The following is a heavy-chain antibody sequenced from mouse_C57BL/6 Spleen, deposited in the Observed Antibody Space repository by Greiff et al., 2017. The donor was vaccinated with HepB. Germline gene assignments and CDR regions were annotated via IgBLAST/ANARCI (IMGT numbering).Heavy chain of an antibody. Sequence: VQLQQSGAELVRPGTSVKLSCKASGYTFTSYWMHWVKQRPGQGLEWIGVIDPSDSYTNYNQKFKGKATLTVDTSSSTAYMQLSSLTSEDSAVYYCARSREAYWGQGTLVTVSA. J-gene: IGHJ3*01. CDR3: ARSREAY. V-gene: IGHV1-59*01. CDR2: IDPSDSYT. CDR1: GYTFTSYW.